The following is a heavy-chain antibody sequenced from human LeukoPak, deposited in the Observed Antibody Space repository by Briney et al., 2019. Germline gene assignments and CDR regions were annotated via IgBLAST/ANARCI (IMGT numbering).Heavy chain of an antibody. Sequence: ASVKVSCKASGYTFTSYYMHWVRQAPGQGLEWMGIINPSGGSTSYAQKFQGRVTMIRDTSTSTVYMELSSLRSEDTAVYYCARGATGIAVAGTTPVGCDYWGQGTLVTVSS. D-gene: IGHD6-19*01. CDR1: GYTFTSYY. CDR2: INPSGGST. J-gene: IGHJ4*02. CDR3: ARGATGIAVAGTTPVGCDY. V-gene: IGHV1-46*01.